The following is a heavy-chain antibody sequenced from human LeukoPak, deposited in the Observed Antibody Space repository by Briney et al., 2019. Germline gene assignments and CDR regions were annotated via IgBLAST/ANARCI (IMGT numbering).Heavy chain of an antibody. V-gene: IGHV3-66*02. J-gene: IGHJ4*02. Sequence: GGSLRLSCAASGFAVSSNYMSWVRQAPGKGLEWVSVIYSGGSTYYADSVKGRFTISRDNSKNTLYLQMNSLRAEDTAVYYCARWKGELSSYDYWGQGTLVTVSS. D-gene: IGHD3-16*02. CDR2: IYSGGST. CDR3: ARWKGELSSYDY. CDR1: GFAVSSNY.